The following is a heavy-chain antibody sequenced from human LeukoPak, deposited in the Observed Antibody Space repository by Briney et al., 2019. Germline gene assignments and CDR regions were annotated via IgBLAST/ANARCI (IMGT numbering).Heavy chain of an antibody. V-gene: IGHV1-18*01. CDR1: GYTFTSYG. J-gene: IGHJ3*02. CDR2: ISACNGNT. Sequence: GASVKVSCKASGYTFTSYGISWVRQAPGQGLEWMGWISACNGNTNYAQKLQGRVTMTTDTSTSTAYMELRSLRSDDTAVYYCARDSVAIQKMVMAFDIWGQGTMVTVS. CDR3: ARDSVAIQKMVMAFDI. D-gene: IGHD2-21*01.